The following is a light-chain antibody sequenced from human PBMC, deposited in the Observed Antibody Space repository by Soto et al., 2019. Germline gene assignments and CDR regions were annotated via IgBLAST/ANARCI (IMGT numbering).Light chain of an antibody. CDR2: GAS. CDR1: QSVSSN. Sequence: EIVMTQSPATLSVSPGERATLSCRASQSVSSNLAWYQQKPGQAPRLLIYGASTKATGIPARFSGSGSGTEFPLIICSLHSEDFAVDYCQHYNTWPPWTFGQGTKVEIK. J-gene: IGKJ1*01. V-gene: IGKV3-15*01. CDR3: QHYNTWPPWT.